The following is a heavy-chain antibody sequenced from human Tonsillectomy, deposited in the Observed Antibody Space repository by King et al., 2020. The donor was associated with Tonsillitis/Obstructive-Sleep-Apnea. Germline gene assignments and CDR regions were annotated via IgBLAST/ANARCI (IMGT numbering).Heavy chain of an antibody. CDR3: ASVMTTVTTSFPAFDI. V-gene: IGHV3-23*04. CDR1: GFTFSSYA. J-gene: IGHJ3*02. Sequence: VQLVESGGGLVQPGGSLRLSCAASGFTFSSYAMSWVRQAPGKGLEWVSAISGSGGSTYYADSVKGRFTISRDNSKNTLYLQMNSLRAEDTAVYYCASVMTTVTTSFPAFDIWGQGTMVTVSS. CDR2: ISGSGGST. D-gene: IGHD4-17*01.